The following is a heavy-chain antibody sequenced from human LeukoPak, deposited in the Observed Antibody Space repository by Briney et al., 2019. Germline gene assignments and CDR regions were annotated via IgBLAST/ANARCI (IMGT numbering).Heavy chain of an antibody. D-gene: IGHD3-22*01. CDR2: INPNSGGT. J-gene: IGHJ4*02. CDR3: ARGVTHGDYYDSSGYYYAQSKPFDY. CDR1: GYTFTGCY. V-gene: IGHV1-2*06. Sequence: GASVKVSCKASGYTFTGCYMHWVRQAPGQGLEWMGRINPNSGGTNYAQKFQGRVTMTRDTSISTAYMELSRLRSDNTAVYYCARGVTHGDYYDSSGYYYAQSKPFDYWGQGTLVTVSS.